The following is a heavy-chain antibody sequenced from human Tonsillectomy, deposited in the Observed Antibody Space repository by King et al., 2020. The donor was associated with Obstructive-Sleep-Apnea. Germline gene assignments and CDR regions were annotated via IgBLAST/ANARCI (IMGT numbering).Heavy chain of an antibody. V-gene: IGHV3-30*04. CDR1: GFTFNNYA. J-gene: IGHJ5*02. CDR3: VRDKGSSTWYGYGWFDP. Sequence: VQLVESGGGVVQPGRSLRLSCAASGFTFNNYAMHWVRQAPGKGLEWVAVISYDGSDKYYADSVKGRFPISRDNSNNTLYLQMNILRPKDTAMYYGVRDKGSSTWYGYGWFDPWGQGTLVIVSS. D-gene: IGHD6-13*01. CDR2: ISYDGSDK.